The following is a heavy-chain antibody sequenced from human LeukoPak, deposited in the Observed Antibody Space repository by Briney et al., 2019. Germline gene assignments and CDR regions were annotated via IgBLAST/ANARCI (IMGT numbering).Heavy chain of an antibody. CDR1: GFTFSNHG. CDR2: ISSSGSTI. D-gene: IGHD3-10*01. J-gene: IGHJ6*03. Sequence: GGTLXLYCATSGFTFSNHGMNWVRQAPGKGLEWVSYISSSGSTIYYADSVKGGFTISRDNAKNSLYLQMNSLRAEDTAVYYCARVHYYGPWAYYYMDVWGKGTTVTISS. CDR3: ARVHYYGPWAYYYMDV. V-gene: IGHV3-48*04.